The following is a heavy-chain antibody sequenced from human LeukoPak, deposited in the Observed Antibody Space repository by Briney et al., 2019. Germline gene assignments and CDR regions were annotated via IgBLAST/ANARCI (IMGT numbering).Heavy chain of an antibody. D-gene: IGHD2-8*01. CDR1: GFTFSNNG. CDR2: LTGSGSSV. Sequence: PGGSLRLSCVVSGFTFSNNGMSWVRQAPGKGLEWISGLTGSGSSVYYADSVRGRVTISRDNSRNTLYLHFDSLRADDTAVYYCAKGLNWFDPWGQGTLVTVSS. V-gene: IGHV3-23*01. CDR3: AKGLNWFDP. J-gene: IGHJ5*02.